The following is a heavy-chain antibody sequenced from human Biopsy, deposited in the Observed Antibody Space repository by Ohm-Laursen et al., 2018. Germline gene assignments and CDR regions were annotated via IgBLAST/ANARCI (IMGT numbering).Heavy chain of an antibody. CDR1: GESFNGYY. Sequence: TLSLTCAVYGESFNGYYWSWIRQTPGKGLEWIGEINHSGRTNYNPSLKSRVTISVDTSKNQFSLRLTSVTAADTAVYFCARDSRGGHLNTTLITGKNLDSWGQGILVTVSS. J-gene: IGHJ4*02. D-gene: IGHD3-16*01. CDR2: INHSGRT. CDR3: ARDSRGGHLNTTLITGKNLDS. V-gene: IGHV4-34*01.